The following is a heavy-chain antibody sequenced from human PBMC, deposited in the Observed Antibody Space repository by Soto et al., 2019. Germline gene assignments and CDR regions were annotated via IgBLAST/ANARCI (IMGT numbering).Heavy chain of an antibody. CDR1: GGTFSSYA. J-gene: IGHJ2*01. CDR3: ARVGDYDNRAHWYFDL. D-gene: IGHD4-17*01. V-gene: IGHV1-69*12. CDR2: IIPIFGTA. Sequence: QVQLVQSGAEVKKPGSSVKVSCKASGGTFSSYAISWVRQAPGQGLEWMGGIIPIFGTANYAQKFQGRVTITADESTSKAYMELSSLRSEDTAVYYCARVGDYDNRAHWYFDLWGRGTLVTVSS.